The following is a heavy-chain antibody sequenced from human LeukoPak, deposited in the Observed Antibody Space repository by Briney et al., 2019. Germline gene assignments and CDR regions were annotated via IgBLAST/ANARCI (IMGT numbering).Heavy chain of an antibody. D-gene: IGHD6-19*01. J-gene: IGHJ6*02. CDR3: ARGQQWLVPLYYYYGMDV. CDR1: GYTFTSYG. V-gene: IGHV1-18*01. CDR2: IRAYNGNT. Sequence: GASVTVSCKASGYTFTSYGISWVRQAPGQGLEWMGWIRAYNGNTNNAQKLQGRVTMTTDTSTSTAYMELRSLRPDDTAVYYCARGQQWLVPLYYYYGMDVWGQGTTVTVSS.